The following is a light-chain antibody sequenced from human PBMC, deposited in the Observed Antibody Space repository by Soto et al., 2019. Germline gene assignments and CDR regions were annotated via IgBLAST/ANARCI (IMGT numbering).Light chain of an antibody. CDR1: QSVSSSY. CDR2: GAS. V-gene: IGKV3-20*01. CDR3: QQYNNWPPIT. Sequence: EIVLTQSPGTLSLSPGARATLSCRASQSVSSSYLAWYRQKPGQAPRLLIYGASNRATGIPDRFSGSGSGTEFTLTISSLQSEDFAVYYCQQYNNWPPITFGQGTRLEIK. J-gene: IGKJ5*01.